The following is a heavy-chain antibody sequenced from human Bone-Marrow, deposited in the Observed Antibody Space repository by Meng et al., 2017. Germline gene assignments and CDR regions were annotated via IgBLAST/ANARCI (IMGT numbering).Heavy chain of an antibody. CDR2: ISSTSNYI. CDR3: ARSPPYIVEATGFDY. J-gene: IGHJ4*02. D-gene: IGHD2-15*01. CDR1: EFSFSRHS. Sequence: GSLKISCAASEFSFSRHSMNWVRQAPGKGLDWVASISSTSNYIYYADSVKGRFTISRDNAKNSVHLQMNSLRDDDTATYFCARSPPYIVEATGFDYWGQGTLVTVSS. V-gene: IGHV3-21*01.